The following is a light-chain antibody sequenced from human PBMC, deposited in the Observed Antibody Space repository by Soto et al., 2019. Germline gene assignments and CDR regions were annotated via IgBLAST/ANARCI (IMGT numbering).Light chain of an antibody. V-gene: IGKV1-8*01. CDR1: QGISSY. CDR2: AAS. CDR3: QQYYSYPKYT. Sequence: AIRMTQSPSSPSASTGDRVTITCRASQGISSYLAWYQQKPGKAPKLLIYAASTLQSGVPSRFSGSGSGTDFTRTISCLQSEDFATYYCQQYYSYPKYTFGQGTKLEIK. J-gene: IGKJ2*01.